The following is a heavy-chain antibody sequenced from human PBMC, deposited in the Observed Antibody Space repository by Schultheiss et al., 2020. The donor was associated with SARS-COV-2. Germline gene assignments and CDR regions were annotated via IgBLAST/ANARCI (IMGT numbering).Heavy chain of an antibody. CDR2: IYYSGST. V-gene: IGHV4-59*06. Sequence: SETLSLTCTVSGGSISSYYWSWIRQHPGKGLEWIGYIYYSGSTYYNPSLKSRVTISVDTSKNQFSLKLSSVTAADTAVYYCARRARGYYYDSSGYYPFDYWGQGTLVTVSS. CDR3: ARRARGYYYDSSGYYPFDY. CDR1: GGSISSYY. D-gene: IGHD3-22*01. J-gene: IGHJ4*02.